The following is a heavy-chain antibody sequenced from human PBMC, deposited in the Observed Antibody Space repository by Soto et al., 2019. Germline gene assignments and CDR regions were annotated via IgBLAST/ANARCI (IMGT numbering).Heavy chain of an antibody. Sequence: QVQLQESGPGLVKPSETLSLTCTVSGGSVGSGGYYWSWIRQPPGKGLEWIGYIYSSGSPNYNPSLQSRVTISVDTSKTQFSLNLSSVTAADTAVYYCARHDYYYYGMDVWGQGTTVTVSS. J-gene: IGHJ6*02. CDR1: GGSVGSGGYY. CDR2: IYSSGSP. CDR3: ARHDYYYYGMDV. V-gene: IGHV4-61*08.